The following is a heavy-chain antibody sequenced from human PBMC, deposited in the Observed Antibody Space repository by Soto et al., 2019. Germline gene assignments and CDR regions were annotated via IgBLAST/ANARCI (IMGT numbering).Heavy chain of an antibody. J-gene: IGHJ6*01. V-gene: IGHV3-23*01. D-gene: IGHD2-8*01. CDR1: GFTFSSYT. CDR3: EKDRWLLGNAMDV. CDR2: ISGSGGNT. Sequence: XGSLRLSCAASGFTFSSYTMNWVRQAPGKGLEWVSTISGSGGNTYYADSVKGRFTISRDNSKNTLYLQMNSLRAEDTAVYYCEKDRWLLGNAMDVWGQGTTVTVSS.